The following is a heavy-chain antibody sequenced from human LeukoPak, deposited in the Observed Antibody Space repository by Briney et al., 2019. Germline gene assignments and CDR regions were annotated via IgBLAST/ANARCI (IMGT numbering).Heavy chain of an antibody. Sequence: GRSLRLSCAASGFTFSSYAMHWVRQAPGKGLEWVAVISYDGSNKYYADSVKGRFTISRDNSKNTLYLQMNSLRAEDTAVYYCARGMKGQQLVEYWGQGTLVTVSS. CDR1: GFTFSSYA. CDR2: ISYDGSNK. V-gene: IGHV3-30*01. D-gene: IGHD6-13*01. J-gene: IGHJ4*02. CDR3: ARGMKGQQLVEY.